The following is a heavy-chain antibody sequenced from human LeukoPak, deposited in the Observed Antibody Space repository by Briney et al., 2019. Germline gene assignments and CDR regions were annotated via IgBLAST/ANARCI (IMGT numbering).Heavy chain of an antibody. CDR1: GFTVSSNY. CDR3: ARTTGYSSGWYGFFDY. V-gene: IGHV3-53*01. CDR2: IYSGGST. Sequence: GGSLRLSCAASGFTVSSNYMSWVRQAPGKGLEWVSVIYSGGSTYYADSVKGRFTISRDNSKNTLYLQMNSLRAEDTAVYYCARTTGYSSGWYGFFDYWGQGTLVTVSS. J-gene: IGHJ4*02. D-gene: IGHD6-19*01.